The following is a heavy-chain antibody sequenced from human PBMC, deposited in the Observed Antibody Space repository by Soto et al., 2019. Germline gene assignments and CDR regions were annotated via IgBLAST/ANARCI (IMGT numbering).Heavy chain of an antibody. D-gene: IGHD6-13*01. CDR2: ISSSSNYI. J-gene: IGHJ4*02. V-gene: IGHV3-11*05. CDR1: GFTFSDYY. Sequence: QVQLVESGGGLVKPGGSLRLSCAASGFTFSDYYMSWIRQAPGKGLEWVSYISSSSNYISYADSVKGRFTISRDNAKNSLYLQMNRLRAEDTAVYHCAREGPGDSSWDVDSWGQGTLVTVSS. CDR3: AREGPGDSSWDVDS.